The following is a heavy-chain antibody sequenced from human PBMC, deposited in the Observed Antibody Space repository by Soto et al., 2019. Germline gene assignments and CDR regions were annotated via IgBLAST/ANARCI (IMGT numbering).Heavy chain of an antibody. J-gene: IGHJ4*02. CDR2: INTDGSST. Sequence: EVQLVESGGGLVQPGGSLRLSCAVSGFTFSSFWMHWVRQAPGEGLVWVSRINTDGSSTSYADSVKGRSTISRDNAKNTLYLQMNSLGVEDTAMYYCAKWGVDTFGLSYWGQGTLVTVSS. CDR1: GFTFSSFW. D-gene: IGHD3-10*01. V-gene: IGHV3-74*01. CDR3: AKWGVDTFGLSY.